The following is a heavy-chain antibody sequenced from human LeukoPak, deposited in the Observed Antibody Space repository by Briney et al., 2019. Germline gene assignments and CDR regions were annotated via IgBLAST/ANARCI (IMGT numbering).Heavy chain of an antibody. J-gene: IGHJ4*02. CDR1: GFTFSSYA. V-gene: IGHV3-23*01. D-gene: IGHD3-16*02. Sequence: GGSLRLSCAAPGFTFSSYAMSWVRQAPGKGLEWVSTFSGSGGTTYYADSVKGRFTISRDNSKNTLYLQMNSLRAEGTALYYCAKYRAPSGTLDYWGQGTLVTVSS. CDR2: FSGSGGTT. CDR3: AKYRAPSGTLDY.